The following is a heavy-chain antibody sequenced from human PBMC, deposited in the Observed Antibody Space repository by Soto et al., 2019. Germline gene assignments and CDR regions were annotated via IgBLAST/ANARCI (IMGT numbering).Heavy chain of an antibody. Sequence: ASVKVSCKASGYTFTSYGISWVRQAPGQGLERMGWVSAYNGNTNYAQKLQGRVTMTTDTSTSTAYMELRSLRSDDTAVYYCARLIVPAAVGIYFDYWGQGTLVTVSS. CDR1: GYTFTSYG. CDR3: ARLIVPAAVGIYFDY. V-gene: IGHV1-18*01. J-gene: IGHJ4*02. CDR2: VSAYNGNT. D-gene: IGHD2-2*01.